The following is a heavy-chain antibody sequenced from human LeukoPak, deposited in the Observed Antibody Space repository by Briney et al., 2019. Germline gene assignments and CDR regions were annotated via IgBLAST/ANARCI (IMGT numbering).Heavy chain of an antibody. CDR2: ISYDGSNK. D-gene: IGHD3-22*01. CDR3: APERGSGSFDY. V-gene: IGHV3-30*03. CDR1: GFTFSSYA. Sequence: GGSLRLSCAASGFTFSSYAMSWVRQAPGKGLEWVAVISYDGSNKYYADSVKGRFTISRDNSKNTLYLQMNSLRAEDTAVYYCAPERGSGSFDYWGQGTLVTVSS. J-gene: IGHJ4*02.